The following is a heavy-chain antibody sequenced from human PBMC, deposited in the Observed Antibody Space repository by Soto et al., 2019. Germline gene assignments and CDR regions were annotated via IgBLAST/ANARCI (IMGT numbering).Heavy chain of an antibody. CDR1: GGSFIRYF. J-gene: IGHJ6*02. CDR2: INHSGRT. CDR3: ARGLSVTNTFYYYYAMDV. V-gene: IGHV4-34*01. Sequence: SETLSLTCAVYGGSFIRYFCNWIRQPPLKWLEWIGEINHSGRTNYNPSLKSRVTISVDTSKNQFSLKLSSVTAADTAVYYCARGLSVTNTFYYYYAMDVWGQGTTVTVSS. D-gene: IGHD2-8*01.